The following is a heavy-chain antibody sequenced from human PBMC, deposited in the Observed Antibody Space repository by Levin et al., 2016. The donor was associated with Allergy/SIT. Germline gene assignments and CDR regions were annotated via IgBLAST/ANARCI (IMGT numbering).Heavy chain of an antibody. V-gene: IGHV4-4*02. CDR3: ARDSRGYCSSTSCYWGNYMDV. J-gene: IGHJ6*03. CDR2: IYHSGST. Sequence: VRQAPGKGLEWIGEIYHSGSTNYNPSLKSRVTISVDKSKNQFSLKLSSVTAADTAVYYCARDSRGYCSSTSCYWGNYMDVWGKGTTVTVSS. D-gene: IGHD2-2*01.